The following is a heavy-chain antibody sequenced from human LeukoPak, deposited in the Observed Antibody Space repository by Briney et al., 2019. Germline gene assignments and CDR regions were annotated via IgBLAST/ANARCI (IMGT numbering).Heavy chain of an antibody. CDR1: GFTFSSYS. CDR2: ISSSSSYI. Sequence: GGSLGLSCAASGFTFSSYSMNWVRQAPGKGLEWVSSISSSSSYIYYADSVKGRFTISRDNAKNSLYLQMNSLRAEDTAVYYCARTYYDILTGSKDAFDIWGQGTMVTVSS. J-gene: IGHJ3*02. D-gene: IGHD3-9*01. CDR3: ARTYYDILTGSKDAFDI. V-gene: IGHV3-21*01.